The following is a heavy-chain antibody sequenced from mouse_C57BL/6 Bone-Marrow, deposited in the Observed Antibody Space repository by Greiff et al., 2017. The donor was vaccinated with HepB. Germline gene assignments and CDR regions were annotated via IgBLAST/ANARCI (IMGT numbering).Heavy chain of an antibody. Sequence: VLLVESGPGLVQPSQTLSITCTVSGFSLTSYGVHWVRQSPGKGLEWLGVIWSGGSTDYNAAFISRLSISKDKSKSQVFFKMNSLQADDTAIYYCARGYSNPWFAYWGQGTLVTVSA. CDR1: GFSLTSYG. V-gene: IGHV2-2*01. J-gene: IGHJ3*01. CDR3: ARGYSNPWFAY. CDR2: IWSGGST. D-gene: IGHD2-5*01.